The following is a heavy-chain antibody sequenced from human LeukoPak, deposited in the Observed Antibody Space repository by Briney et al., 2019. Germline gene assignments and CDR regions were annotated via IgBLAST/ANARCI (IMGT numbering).Heavy chain of an antibody. J-gene: IGHJ6*03. CDR3: ARQPTGYMDA. V-gene: IGHV4-34*01. CDR2: INHSGDT. Sequence: SETLSLTCNVSGGSFTNYYWSWIRQTPEKGLEWIGQINHSGDTSYNPSLRSRVTLSVDRSKNQFSLKLSSVTAADTAVYYCARQPTGYMDAWGKGTTVTVSS. D-gene: IGHD7-27*01. CDR1: GGSFTNYY.